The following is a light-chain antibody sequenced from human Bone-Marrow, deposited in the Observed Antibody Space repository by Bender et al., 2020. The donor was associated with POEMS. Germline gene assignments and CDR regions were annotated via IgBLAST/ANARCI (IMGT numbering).Light chain of an antibody. CDR3: GTWDNSLGGLWI. Sequence: SVLTQPPSVSAAPGPKITISCSGSSSNIGDNFVSWYQLLPGSAPKLLIYDNKKRPSEISDRFSASKSDTSATLAITGLQTGDEADYYCGTWDNSLGGLWIFGGGTRLTVL. CDR1: SSNIGDNF. CDR2: DNK. V-gene: IGLV1-51*01. J-gene: IGLJ2*01.